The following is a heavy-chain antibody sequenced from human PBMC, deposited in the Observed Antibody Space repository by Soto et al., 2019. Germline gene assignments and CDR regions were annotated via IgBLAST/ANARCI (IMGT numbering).Heavy chain of an antibody. CDR3: ARVPWYSSGWFDY. V-gene: IGHV1-8*01. J-gene: IGHJ4*02. CDR2: MNPNSGNT. CDR1: GYTFTSYD. Sequence: ASVKVSCKASGYTFTSYDINWVRQATGQGLEWMGWMNPNSGNTGYAQKFQGRVTMTRNTSISTAYMELSSLRSEYRAVYYCARVPWYSSGWFDYWGQGTLVTVSS. D-gene: IGHD6-19*01.